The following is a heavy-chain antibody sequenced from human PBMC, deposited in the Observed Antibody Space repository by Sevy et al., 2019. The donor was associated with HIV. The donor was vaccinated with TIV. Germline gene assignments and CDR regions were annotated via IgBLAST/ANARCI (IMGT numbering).Heavy chain of an antibody. J-gene: IGHJ4*02. CDR2: ISAYNGNT. D-gene: IGHD6-19*01. Sequence: ASVKVSCKASGYTFTSYGISWVRQAPGQGLEWMGWISAYNGNTNYAQKLQGRVTMTTDTSTITAYMELRSLRSDDTAGYYCARVSVRRSSGWYFDYWGQGTLVTVSS. V-gene: IGHV1-18*01. CDR3: ARVSVRRSSGWYFDY. CDR1: GYTFTSYG.